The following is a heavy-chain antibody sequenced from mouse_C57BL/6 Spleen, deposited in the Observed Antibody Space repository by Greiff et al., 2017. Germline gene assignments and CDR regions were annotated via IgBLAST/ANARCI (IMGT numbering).Heavy chain of an antibody. CDR2: ISYNGSN. V-gene: IGHV3-6*01. CDR1: GYSITSGYF. J-gene: IGHJ3*01. D-gene: IGHD3-3*01. CDR3: AGGPFAY. Sequence: EVQLVESGPGLVKPSQSLSLSCSATGYSITSGYFWYWIRQFPGNQLELMGFISYNGSNNYNPSLRNRISITRDTSKNQFFLKLNSVTTEDTATYYCAGGPFAYWGQGTIVTVSA.